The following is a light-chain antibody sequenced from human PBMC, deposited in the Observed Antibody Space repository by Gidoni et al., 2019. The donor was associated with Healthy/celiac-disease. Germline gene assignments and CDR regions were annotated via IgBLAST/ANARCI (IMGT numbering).Light chain of an antibody. CDR2: SNH. Sequence: QSVLTQPPSASGTPGQRVTISCSGSRSNIGSNTVNWYQQLPGTAPKLLIYSNHQRPSGVPDRFSGSKSGTSASLAISGLQSEDEGDYYCAAWDDSLNGWVFGGGTKLTVL. CDR1: RSNIGSNT. J-gene: IGLJ3*02. V-gene: IGLV1-44*01. CDR3: AAWDDSLNGWV.